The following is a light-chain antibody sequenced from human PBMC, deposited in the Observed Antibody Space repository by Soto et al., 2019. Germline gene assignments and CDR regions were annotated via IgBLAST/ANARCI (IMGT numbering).Light chain of an antibody. J-gene: IGKJ4*01. Sequence: EMVMTQSPATMSVSPGERVILSCRASQNVDTNLAWYQQKPGQAPRLLIYGASTRATGIAARFSGGGSGTEFTLTINSLQSEDFALYYCQHYNNWPLTFGGGTKVEIK. CDR3: QHYNNWPLT. V-gene: IGKV3-15*01. CDR1: QNVDTN. CDR2: GAS.